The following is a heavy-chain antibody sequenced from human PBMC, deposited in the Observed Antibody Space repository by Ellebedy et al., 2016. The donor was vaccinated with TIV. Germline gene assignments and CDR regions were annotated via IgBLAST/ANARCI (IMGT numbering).Heavy chain of an antibody. J-gene: IGHJ5*02. CDR3: ARDNTVGGTNWFDP. CDR2: ISGHNGKT. Sequence: AASVKVSCKTSGYTFTSYGVRWVRQAPGQGLEWMGWISGHNGKTKYARTVQGRVTLTTDTAARTVYMELTSLRTDDTAVYYCARDNTVGGTNWFDPWGQGTLVIVSS. CDR1: GYTFTSYG. D-gene: IGHD6-19*01. V-gene: IGHV1-18*01.